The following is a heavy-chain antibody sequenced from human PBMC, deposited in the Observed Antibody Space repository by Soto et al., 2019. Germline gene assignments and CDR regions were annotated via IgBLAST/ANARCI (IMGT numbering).Heavy chain of an antibody. V-gene: IGHV3-30-3*01. Sequence: QVQLVESGGGVVQPGGSLRLSCAASGFTFSSYAMHWVRQAPGNGLEWVAVISYDGSNKYYADSVKGRFTISRDNSKNTLYLQMNSLRAEDTAVYYCARDVEQWLGPRAPGVWGQGTTVTVSS. J-gene: IGHJ6*02. CDR3: ARDVEQWLGPRAPGV. CDR1: GFTFSSYA. CDR2: ISYDGSNK. D-gene: IGHD6-19*01.